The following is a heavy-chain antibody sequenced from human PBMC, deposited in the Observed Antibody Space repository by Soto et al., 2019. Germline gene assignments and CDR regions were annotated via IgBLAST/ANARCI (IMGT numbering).Heavy chain of an antibody. CDR1: GFTFSTYG. CDR2: YGGSGGSR. Sequence: DVQLLESGGGLVQWGGSLRLSCVTSGFTFSTYGMTWVRQAPGKGLEWVSYGGSGGSRYYAKSVKGRFTISRDNSKNTLSLEMNSLRAEDTATYYCVKFRARAYPYYYMDVWGKGTTVTVSS. V-gene: IGHV3-23*01. J-gene: IGHJ6*03. CDR3: VKFRARAYPYYYMDV.